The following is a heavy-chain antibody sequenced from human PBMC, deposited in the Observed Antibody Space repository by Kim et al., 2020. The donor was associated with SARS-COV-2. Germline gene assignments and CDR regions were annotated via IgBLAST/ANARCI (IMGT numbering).Heavy chain of an antibody. CDR1: GGSISSSNW. Sequence: SETLSLTCAVSGGSISSSNWWSWVRQPPGKGLEWIGEIYHSGSTNYNPSLKSRVTISVDKSKNQLSLKLSSVTAADTAVYYCARDLPHTMWETYGMDVWGQGTTVTVSS. CDR2: IYHSGST. D-gene: IGHD3-10*02. V-gene: IGHV4-4*02. J-gene: IGHJ6*02. CDR3: ARDLPHTMWETYGMDV.